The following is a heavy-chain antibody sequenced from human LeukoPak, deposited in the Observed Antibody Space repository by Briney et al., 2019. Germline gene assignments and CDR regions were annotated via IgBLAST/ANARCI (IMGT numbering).Heavy chain of an antibody. CDR3: AKPPRQWLDYYFDY. V-gene: IGHV3-23*01. D-gene: IGHD6-19*01. CDR2: ISGSGGST. J-gene: IGHJ4*02. Sequence: PGGSLRLSCAASGFTFSSYAMSWVRQAPGKGLEWVSAISGSGGSTYYADSVKGRFTISRDNAKNTLYVQMKSLSAEDTAVYYCAKPPRQWLDYYFDYWGQGTLVTVSS. CDR1: GFTFSSYA.